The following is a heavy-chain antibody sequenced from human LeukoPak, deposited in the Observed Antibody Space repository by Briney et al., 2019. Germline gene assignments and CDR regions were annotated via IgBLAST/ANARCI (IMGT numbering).Heavy chain of an antibody. J-gene: IGHJ4*02. Sequence: SETLSLTCTVSGGSISSSSYYWGWIRQPPGKGLEWIGSIYYSGSTYYNPSLKSRVTISVDTSKNQFSLKLSSVTAADTAVYYCARGDTAMGDYWGQGTLVTVSS. D-gene: IGHD5-18*01. V-gene: IGHV4-39*01. CDR2: IYYSGST. CDR1: GGSISSSSYY. CDR3: ARGDTAMGDY.